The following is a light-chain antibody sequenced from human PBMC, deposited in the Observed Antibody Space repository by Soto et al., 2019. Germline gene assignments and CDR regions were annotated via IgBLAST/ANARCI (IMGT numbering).Light chain of an antibody. CDR2: NVS. Sequence: QSALTQPDSVSGSPGQSITISCTGTSNDVGNYVSWYQQHPGKVPNLIIYNVSRRPSGVSNRFSGSKSGNTASLTISGLQADDEADYYCTTYTATSLYVFGAGTKLTVL. CDR3: TTYTATSLYV. CDR1: SNDVGNY. J-gene: IGLJ2*01. V-gene: IGLV2-14*03.